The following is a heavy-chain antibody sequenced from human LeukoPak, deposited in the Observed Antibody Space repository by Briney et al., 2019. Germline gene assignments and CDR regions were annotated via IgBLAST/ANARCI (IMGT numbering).Heavy chain of an antibody. CDR2: IYYSGST. J-gene: IGHJ4*02. Sequence: KSSETLSLTCTVSGGSISSYYWSWIRQPPGKGLEWIGYIYYSGSTNYNPSLKSRVTISVDTSKNQFSLKLSSVTAADTAVYYCASRRDGYNSDYWGQGTLVTVSS. D-gene: IGHD5-24*01. CDR1: GGSISSYY. CDR3: ASRRDGYNSDY. V-gene: IGHV4-59*01.